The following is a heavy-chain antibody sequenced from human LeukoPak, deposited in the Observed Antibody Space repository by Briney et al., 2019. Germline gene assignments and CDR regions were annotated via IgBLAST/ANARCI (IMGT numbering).Heavy chain of an antibody. J-gene: IGHJ4*02. V-gene: IGHV3-21*01. CDR2: ISRSRSDI. CDR3: ARPGYSSGWSSEGIGY. D-gene: IGHD6-19*01. CDR1: GFTFSSYS. Sequence: PGGSLRLSCAASGFTFSSYSMSWVRQAPGKGLEWVASISRSRSDIYYADSVKGRFTISRDNAKNSLYLQMNSLRAEATAVYYCARPGYSSGWSSEGIGYWGQGTLVTVSS.